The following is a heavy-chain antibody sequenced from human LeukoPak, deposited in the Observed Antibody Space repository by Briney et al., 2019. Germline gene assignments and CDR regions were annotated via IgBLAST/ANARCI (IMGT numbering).Heavy chain of an antibody. CDR3: AKSDAVLTLEAFDI. Sequence: GGSLRLSCAASGFSISTYGMHWVRQAPGEGLEWVAVMSYDGSDGYYADSVKGRFTIFRDNSKNTLYLQVNSLRADDTAVYYCAKSDAVLTLEAFDIWGQGTMVTVSS. J-gene: IGHJ3*02. CDR2: MSYDGSDG. V-gene: IGHV3-30*18. CDR1: GFSISTYG. D-gene: IGHD4/OR15-4a*01.